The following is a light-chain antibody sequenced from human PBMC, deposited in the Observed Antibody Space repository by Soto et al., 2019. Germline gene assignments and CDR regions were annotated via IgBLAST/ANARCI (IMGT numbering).Light chain of an antibody. CDR1: QSVSSN. Sequence: SVMTQSPATLSVPPREKVTLSCRASQSVSSNLAWYQQKPGQAPRLLIYGASSRATGIPDRFSGSGSGTDFTLTISRLEPEDFAVYYWQQYGRAPPWTFGQGAKVDIK. CDR2: GAS. CDR3: QQYGRAPPWT. J-gene: IGKJ1*01. V-gene: IGKV3-20*01.